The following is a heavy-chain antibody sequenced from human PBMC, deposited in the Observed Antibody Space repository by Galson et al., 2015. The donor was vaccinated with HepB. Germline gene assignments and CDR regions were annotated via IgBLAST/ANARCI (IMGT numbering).Heavy chain of an antibody. J-gene: IGHJ4*02. CDR3: ATDIWGSRYCSSTSCKWRDY. Sequence: SVKVSCKVSGYTLTELSMHWVRQAPGKGLEWMGGFDPEDGETIYAQKFQGRVTMTEDTSTDTAYMELGSLRSEDTAVYYCATDIWGSRYCSSTSCKWRDYWGQGTLVTVSS. D-gene: IGHD2-2*01. V-gene: IGHV1-24*01. CDR1: GYTLTELS. CDR2: FDPEDGET.